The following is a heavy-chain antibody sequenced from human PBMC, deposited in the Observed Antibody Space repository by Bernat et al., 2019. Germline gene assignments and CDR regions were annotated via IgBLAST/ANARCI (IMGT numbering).Heavy chain of an antibody. CDR2: IDPSDSYT. V-gene: IGHV5-10-1*03. CDR3: ARHAVDCSSTSCSLNWFDP. D-gene: IGHD2-2*01. Sequence: EVQLVQSGAEVKKPGESLRISCKGSGYSFTSYWISWVRKMPGKGLEWMGRIDPSDSYTNYSPSFQGHVTISADKSISTAYLQWSSLKASDTAMYYCARHAVDCSSTSCSLNWFDPWGQGTLVTVSA. CDR1: GYSFTSYW. J-gene: IGHJ5*02.